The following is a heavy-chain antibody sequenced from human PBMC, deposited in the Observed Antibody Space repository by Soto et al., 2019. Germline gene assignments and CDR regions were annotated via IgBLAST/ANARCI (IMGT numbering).Heavy chain of an antibody. CDR2: IYYTGIT. CDR3: AITMVENHYYGGRDV. Sequence: QVQLQESGPGLVKPSETLSLACTVSGASISTYYYSWIRQAPGKALEWIGYIYYTGITNYNPSLESRVTLSQDTSKNQLSLTMTSVTAADTAVYYCAITMVENHYYGGRDVWGQGTTVTVSS. CDR1: GASISTYY. J-gene: IGHJ6*02. D-gene: IGHD2-8*01. V-gene: IGHV4-59*03.